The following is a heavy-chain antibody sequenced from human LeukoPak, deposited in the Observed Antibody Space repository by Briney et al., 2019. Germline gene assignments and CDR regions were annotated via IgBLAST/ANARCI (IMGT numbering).Heavy chain of an antibody. CDR3: ARAPDRSGYYTSAFDI. J-gene: IGHJ3*02. D-gene: IGHD3-3*01. CDR1: GFTFCSYG. Sequence: PGGSLRLSCAASGFTFCSYGMHWVRQAPGKGLEWVSSISSSSSYIYYADSVKGRFTISRDNAKNSLYLQMNSLRAEDTAVYYCARAPDRSGYYTSAFDIWGQGTMVTVSS. CDR2: ISSSSSYI. V-gene: IGHV3-21*01.